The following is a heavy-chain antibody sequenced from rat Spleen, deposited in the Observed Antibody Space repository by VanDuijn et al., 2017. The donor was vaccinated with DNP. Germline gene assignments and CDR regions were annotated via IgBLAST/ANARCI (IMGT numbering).Heavy chain of an antibody. CDR2: ITSSGGST. CDR1: GFTFSSHW. V-gene: IGHV5-31*01. J-gene: IGHJ4*01. Sequence: EVQLVETGGDLVQPGRSLKLSCIASGFTFSSHWMTWIRQVPGKGLEWVASITSSGGSTYYPDSVKGRFTISRDDAKNTLYLQMNSLRSEDTATYYCARPPGVHALDAWGQGTSVTVSS. CDR3: ARPPGVHALDA. D-gene: IGHD4-3*01.